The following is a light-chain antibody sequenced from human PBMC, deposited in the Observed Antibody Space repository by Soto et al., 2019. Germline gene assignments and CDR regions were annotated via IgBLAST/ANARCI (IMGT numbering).Light chain of an antibody. CDR3: QQYGSSPQT. V-gene: IGKV3-20*01. Sequence: EIVLTQSPGTLSLSPGERATLSCRASQSVSSSYLAWYQQKPGQAPRLLIYGASSRATGVPDRFSGSGSGTDFTLTISRLEPEDLAVYYCQQYGSSPQTFVQGTRLEIK. J-gene: IGKJ5*01. CDR1: QSVSSSY. CDR2: GAS.